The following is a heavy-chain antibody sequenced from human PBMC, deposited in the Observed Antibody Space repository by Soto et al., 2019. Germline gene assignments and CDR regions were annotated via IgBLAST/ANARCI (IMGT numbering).Heavy chain of an antibody. CDR1: GFSITVGY. CDR2: VYHGGTT. J-gene: IGHJ4*02. D-gene: IGHD3-16*01. CDR3: ARDITSGAGSLAECEY. V-gene: IGHV4-59*01. Sequence: PSETLSLTCSVSGFSITVGYWRWIRQRPGKTLEWIGYVYHGGTTTYNPFLKSRGSISVDTSKKQFSLRLTSVIAADTAVYYCARDITSGAGSLAECEYWGQGSVVTV.